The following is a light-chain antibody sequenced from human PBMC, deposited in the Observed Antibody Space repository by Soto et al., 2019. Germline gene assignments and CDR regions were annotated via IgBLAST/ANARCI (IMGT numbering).Light chain of an antibody. CDR3: QQYGSSGT. CDR1: QSVSSNY. CDR2: GAS. Sequence: ESVLTQSPGTLSLSPGERATLSCRASQSVSSNYLAWYKQKPGQAPRLLIYGASSRATGIPDRFSGSGSGTDFTLTIRRLEPEDFAVYYCQQYGSSGTFGQGTRLEIK. V-gene: IGKV3-20*01. J-gene: IGKJ5*01.